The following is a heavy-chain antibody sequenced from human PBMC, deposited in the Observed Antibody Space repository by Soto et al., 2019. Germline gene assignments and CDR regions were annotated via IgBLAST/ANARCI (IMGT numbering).Heavy chain of an antibody. CDR2: ISSSAIYI. J-gene: IGHJ6*02. CDR1: GFNFITYS. Sequence: GGSLRLSCAASGFNFITYSLNWVRQAPGKGLEWVASISSSAIYIDYADSVKGRFTISRDNANNSLYLQMNSLRAEDTATYYCLRDPAIYSGKFDYGLDVWGQGTTVTVSS. V-gene: IGHV3-21*01. D-gene: IGHD4-4*01. CDR3: LRDPAIYSGKFDYGLDV.